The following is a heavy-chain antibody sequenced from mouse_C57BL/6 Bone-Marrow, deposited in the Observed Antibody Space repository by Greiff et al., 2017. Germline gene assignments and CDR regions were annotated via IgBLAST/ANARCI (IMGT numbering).Heavy chain of an antibody. CDR3: SEDSAVYYCAYLLLRGAYYFDY. CDR2: GQGLGWIG. V-gene: IGHV1-87*01. Sequence: VKLVESGPELARPWASVKISCQAFYTFSRRVHFAIRDTNYWMQWVKQRPGQGLGWIGAIYPGNGGTSYNQKFKGKATLTADKSSSTAYMQLSSLTSEDSAVYYCAYLLLRGAYYFDYWGQGTTLTVSS. CDR1: YTFSRRVH. J-gene: IGHJ2*01. D-gene: IGHD1-1*01.